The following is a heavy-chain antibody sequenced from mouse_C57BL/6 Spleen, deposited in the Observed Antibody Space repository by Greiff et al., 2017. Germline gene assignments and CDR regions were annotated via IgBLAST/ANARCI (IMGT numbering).Heavy chain of an antibody. V-gene: IGHV5-6*01. CDR3: ARLEAYYSIHCYFDV. CDR1: GFTFSSYG. J-gene: IGHJ1*03. CDR2: ISSGGSYT. Sequence: EVQGVESGGDLVKPGGSLKLSCAASGFTFSSYGMSWVRQTPDKRLEWVATISSGGSYTYYPDSVKGRFTISRDNAKNTLYLQMSSLKSEDTAMYYCARLEAYYSIHCYFDVWGTGTTVTVSS. D-gene: IGHD2-5*01.